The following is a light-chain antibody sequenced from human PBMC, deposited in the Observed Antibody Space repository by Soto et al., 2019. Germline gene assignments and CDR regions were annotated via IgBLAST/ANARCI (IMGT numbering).Light chain of an antibody. CDR2: NSY. CDR1: QSVSSSY. V-gene: IGKV3-15*01. CDR3: QQYNNWPPT. J-gene: IGKJ1*01. Sequence: EIVLTQSPGTLSLSPGERATLSCRASQSVSSSYLAWYQQKPGQPPRLLIYNSYTRATGIAARFSGGGSGTDFTLTISSLQVEDFAVYFCQQYNNWPPTFGQGTKVDI.